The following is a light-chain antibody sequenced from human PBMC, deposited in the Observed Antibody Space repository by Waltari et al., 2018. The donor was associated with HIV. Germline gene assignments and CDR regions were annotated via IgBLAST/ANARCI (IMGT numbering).Light chain of an antibody. J-gene: IGKJ3*01. V-gene: IGKV1-5*03. CDR3: QQYNSDFCT. CDR1: QTVDSW. Sequence: IQMTQSPSILSASVGDRLTITCRASQTVDSWLAWYQQRPGRAPKLLIYTASTLEYGVPARFTGSGAGTNFTLTINSLHPDDFATYDCQQYNSDFCTLGLGTRL. CDR2: TAS.